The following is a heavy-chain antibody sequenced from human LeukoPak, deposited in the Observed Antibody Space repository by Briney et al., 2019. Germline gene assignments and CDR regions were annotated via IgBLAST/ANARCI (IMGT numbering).Heavy chain of an antibody. J-gene: IGHJ3*02. V-gene: IGHV4-30-2*01. D-gene: IGHD3-10*01. CDR1: GGSISSGGYS. Sequence: PSQTLSLTCAVSGGSISSGGYSWSWIRQPPGTGLEWIGYIYHSGSTYYNPSLKSRVTISVDRSKNQFSLKLSSVTAADTAVYYCARAEYYLDAFDIWGQGTMVTVSS. CDR2: IYHSGST. CDR3: ARAEYYLDAFDI.